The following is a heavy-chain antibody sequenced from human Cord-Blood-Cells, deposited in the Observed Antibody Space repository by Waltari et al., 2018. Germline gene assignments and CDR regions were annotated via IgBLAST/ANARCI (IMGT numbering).Heavy chain of an antibody. Sequence: QVQLQESGQGPVKPSQTLSLTCTVSGGSITSRGSSWSWFRPHPGKGLEWIGYIYYSGSTYYNPSLKSRVTISVGTSKNQFSLKLSSVTAADTAVYYCARGKLRGAFDIWGQGTMVTVSS. CDR3: ARGKLRGAFDI. D-gene: IGHD1-26*01. J-gene: IGHJ3*02. V-gene: IGHV4-31*03. CDR1: GGSITSRGSS. CDR2: IYYSGST.